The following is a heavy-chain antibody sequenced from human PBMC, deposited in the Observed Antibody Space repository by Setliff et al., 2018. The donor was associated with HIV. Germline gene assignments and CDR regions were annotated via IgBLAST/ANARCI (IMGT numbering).Heavy chain of an antibody. Sequence: KSSETLSLTCAAYGGSFSSSYWSWIRQAPGKGLEWIGQINHNGITHYNPSLETRVTMFADKSKNQFSLRLSPVTAADTAIYYWAKGPRGLSLRYYFDFWAQGSQVTSPQ. J-gene: IGHJ4*02. CDR2: INHNGIT. CDR3: AKGPRGLSLRYYFDF. V-gene: IGHV4-34*01. CDR1: GGSFSSSY.